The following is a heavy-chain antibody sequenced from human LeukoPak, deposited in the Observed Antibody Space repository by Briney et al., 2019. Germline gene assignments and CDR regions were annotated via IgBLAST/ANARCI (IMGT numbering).Heavy chain of an antibody. CDR3: ARDGFFGSGIVGAFDI. CDR2: FDPEDGET. Sequence: ASVKVSCKVSGYTLTELSMHWVRQAPGKGLEWMGGFDPEDGETIYAQKFQGRVTMITDTSTSTAYMELRSLRSDDTAVYYCARDGFFGSGIVGAFDIWGQGTMVTVSS. D-gene: IGHD3-10*01. V-gene: IGHV1-24*01. J-gene: IGHJ3*02. CDR1: GYTLTELS.